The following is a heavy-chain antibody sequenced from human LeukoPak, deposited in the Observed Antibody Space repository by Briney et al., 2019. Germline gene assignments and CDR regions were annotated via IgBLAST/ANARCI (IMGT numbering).Heavy chain of an antibody. D-gene: IGHD6-6*01. V-gene: IGHV4-39*07. J-gene: IGHJ4*02. Sequence: SETLSLVCTVSGGSISTSSYYWAWIRQPPGKGLEWIGNIYYSGNTHYNPSLRSRVTMSVDTSRNEFSLRLTSVTAADTAVYYCARDRRTFLHTTGYSSSSEIDYWGQGTLVTVSS. CDR2: IYYSGNT. CDR1: GGSISTSSYY. CDR3: ARDRRTFLHTTGYSSSSEIDY.